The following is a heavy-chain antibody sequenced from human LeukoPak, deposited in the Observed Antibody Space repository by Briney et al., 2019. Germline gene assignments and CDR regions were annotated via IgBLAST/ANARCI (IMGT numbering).Heavy chain of an antibody. Sequence: PGGSLRLSCAASGFTFSSYSMNWVRQAPGKGLEWVSSISSSSSYIYYADSVKGRFTISRDNAKNSLYLQMNSLRAEDTAVYYCGRFGEFQQYYFDYWGQGTLVTVSS. J-gene: IGHJ4*02. CDR1: GFTFSSYS. V-gene: IGHV3-21*01. D-gene: IGHD3-10*01. CDR3: GRFGEFQQYYFDY. CDR2: ISSSSSYI.